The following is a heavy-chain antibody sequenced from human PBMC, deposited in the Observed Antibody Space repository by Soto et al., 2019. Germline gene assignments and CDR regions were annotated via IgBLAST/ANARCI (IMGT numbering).Heavy chain of an antibody. CDR1: GGSISSSSYY. CDR3: ARLKALWFGELLGWFDP. J-gene: IGHJ5*02. CDR2: IYYSGST. Sequence: SETLSLTCTVSGGSISSSSYYWGWIRQPPGKGLEWIGSIYYSGSTYYNPSLKSRVTISVDTSKNQFSLKLSSVTAADTAVYYCARLKALWFGELLGWFDPWGQGTLVTVSS. V-gene: IGHV4-39*01. D-gene: IGHD3-10*01.